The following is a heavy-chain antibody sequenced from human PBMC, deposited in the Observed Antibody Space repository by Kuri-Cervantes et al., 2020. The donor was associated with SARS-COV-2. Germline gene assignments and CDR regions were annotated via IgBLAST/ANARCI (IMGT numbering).Heavy chain of an antibody. CDR2: VYYSGTT. V-gene: IGHV4-39*01. D-gene: IGHD5-18*01. J-gene: IGHJ2*01. Sequence: SETLSLTCTVSGGSISSQSYYWGWIRQPPGKGLEWIGSVYYSGTTYYNPSLKSRVTISLDTSKNQLSLNLNSVTAADTAVYYCARGVDVDTAMVPYFDLWGRGTLVTVSS. CDR3: ARGVDVDTAMVPYFDL. CDR1: GGSISSQSYY.